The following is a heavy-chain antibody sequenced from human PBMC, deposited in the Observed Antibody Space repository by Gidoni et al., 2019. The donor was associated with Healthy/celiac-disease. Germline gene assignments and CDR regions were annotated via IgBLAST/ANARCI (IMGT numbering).Heavy chain of an antibody. CDR3: AGNYDILTGYYRGYGMDV. J-gene: IGHJ6*02. D-gene: IGHD3-9*01. CDR2: ISSGMSYI. V-gene: IGHV3-21*01. Sequence: AASGFTFSSYSMNWVRQAPGKGLEWVSSISSGMSYIYYADSVKGRFTISRDNAKNSLYLQMNSLRAEDTAVYYCAGNYDILTGYYRGYGMDVWGQGTTVTVSS. CDR1: GFTFSSYS.